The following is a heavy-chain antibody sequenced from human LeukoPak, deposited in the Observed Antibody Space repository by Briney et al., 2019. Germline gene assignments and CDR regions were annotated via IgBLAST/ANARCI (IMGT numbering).Heavy chain of an antibody. CDR3: ARAFYSSGWYYYYGMDV. CDR1: GFTFSSYG. Sequence: GGSLRLPCAASGFTFSSYGMHWVRQAPGKGLEWVAVIWYDGSNKYYADSVKGRFTISRDNSKNTLYLQMNSLRAEDTAVYYCARAFYSSGWYYYYGMDVWGQGTTVTVS. D-gene: IGHD6-19*01. V-gene: IGHV3-33*01. CDR2: IWYDGSNK. J-gene: IGHJ6*02.